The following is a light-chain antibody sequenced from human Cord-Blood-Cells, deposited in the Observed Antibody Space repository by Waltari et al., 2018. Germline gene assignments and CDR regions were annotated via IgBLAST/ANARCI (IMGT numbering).Light chain of an antibody. CDR3: CSYAGTYTIYVV. Sequence: QSALTQPRSVSGSPGQSVTISCTGTSSDVGGYNYVSWYQQHPGKAPKLMIYDVSKRHPGAVVPFCGSKSGNAATLTLSGLRPQDEDEYDCCSYAGTYTIYVVFGGGTKLTVL. CDR2: DVS. J-gene: IGLJ2*01. CDR1: SSDVGGYNY. V-gene: IGLV2-11*01.